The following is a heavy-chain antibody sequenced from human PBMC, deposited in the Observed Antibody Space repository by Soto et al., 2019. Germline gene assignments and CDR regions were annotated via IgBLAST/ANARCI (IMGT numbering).Heavy chain of an antibody. V-gene: IGHV4-39*01. CDR3: ARHKGHLTAKGLADY. Sequence: PSETLSLTCTVSGGSISSSSYYWGWIRQPPGKGLEWIGSIYYSGSTYYNPSLKSRVTISVDTSKNQFSLKLSSVTAADTAVYYCARHKGHLTAKGLADYWGQGTQVTVAS. CDR2: IYYSGST. J-gene: IGHJ4*02. D-gene: IGHD5-18*01. CDR1: GGSISSSSYY.